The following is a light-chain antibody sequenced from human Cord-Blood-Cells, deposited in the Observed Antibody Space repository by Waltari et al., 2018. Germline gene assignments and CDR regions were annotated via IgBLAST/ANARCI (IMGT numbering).Light chain of an antibody. CDR3: QQRSNWPPYT. J-gene: IGKJ2*01. CDR1: QRVSSY. CDR2: DAS. V-gene: IGKV3-11*01. Sequence: EIVLTQSPAPLSLSPGERATLSCTASQRVSSYLAWYQQKPGQAPRLLIYDASNSATGIPARFSGSGSGTDFTLTIRSLEPEDFAVYYCQQRSNWPPYTFGQGTKLEIK.